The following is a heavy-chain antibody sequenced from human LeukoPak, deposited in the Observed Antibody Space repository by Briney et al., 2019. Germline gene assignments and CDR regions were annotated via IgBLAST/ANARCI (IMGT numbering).Heavy chain of an antibody. V-gene: IGHV3-74*03. Sequence: GGSLRLSCAASGFTLSRYWMHWVRQAPGKGLMWVSRIIPDGSTTLSADSVKGRFTISRDNAKNTLYLQMNCLSVEDTAVYYCAKGGRYCSTTGCYYNFDYWGQGTLVPV. D-gene: IGHD2-2*01. CDR3: AKGGRYCSTTGCYYNFDY. CDR2: IIPDGSTT. CDR1: GFTLSRYW. J-gene: IGHJ4*02.